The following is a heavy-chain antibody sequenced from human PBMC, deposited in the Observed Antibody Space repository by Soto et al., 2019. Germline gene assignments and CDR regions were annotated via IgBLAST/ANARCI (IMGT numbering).Heavy chain of an antibody. V-gene: IGHV3-33*03. CDR2: IWYDGSKK. CDR1: GLSFNRFC. D-gene: IGHD2-2*01. J-gene: IGHJ4*02. CDR3: AHTMPPRIFDS. Sequence: GGSPRLSCAAAGLSFNRFCIHWVRQAPGKGLEWVSVIWYDGSKKYYADSVKGRFTITKDTSKNQVVLTITNMDPVDTATYYCAHTMPPRIFDSWGQGTLVTVSS.